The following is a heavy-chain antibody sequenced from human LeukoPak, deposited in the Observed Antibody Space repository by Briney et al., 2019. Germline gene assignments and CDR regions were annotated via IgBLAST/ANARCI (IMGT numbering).Heavy chain of an antibody. CDR2: ISYNGTNK. J-gene: IGHJ4*02. CDR3: ARVSRNIGSIGGDY. Sequence: TGGSLRLSCAASGFTFSSYAMHWVRQAPGKGLEWVAVISYNGTNKYYADSVKGRFTISRDNSKNTMYLQMNSLRAEDTAVYYCARVSRNIGSIGGDYWGQGTLVTVSS. CDR1: GFTFSSYA. D-gene: IGHD2/OR15-2a*01. V-gene: IGHV3-30-3*01.